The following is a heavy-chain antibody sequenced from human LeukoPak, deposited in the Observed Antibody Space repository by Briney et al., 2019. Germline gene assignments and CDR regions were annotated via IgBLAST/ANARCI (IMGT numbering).Heavy chain of an antibody. CDR3: AKDDGGSPPDAFDI. CDR2: ISYSGGRT. Sequence: GGSLRLSCAASGFTFSSYAMSWVRQAPGKGLEWVSTISYSGGRTDYADSVKGRFAISRDSSRNTLYLQMNGLRGDDTAIYYCAKDDGGSPPDAFDIWGQGTLVSVSS. V-gene: IGHV3-23*01. D-gene: IGHD1-26*01. CDR1: GFTFSSYA. J-gene: IGHJ3*02.